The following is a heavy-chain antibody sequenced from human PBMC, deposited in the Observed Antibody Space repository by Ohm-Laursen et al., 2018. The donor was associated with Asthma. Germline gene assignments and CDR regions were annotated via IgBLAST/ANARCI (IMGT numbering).Heavy chain of an antibody. CDR2: IYYSGST. CDR1: GGSISSYY. V-gene: IGHV4-59*01. J-gene: IGHJ5*02. CDR3: AREDTRTYYYDT. Sequence: SDTLSLTCTVSGGSISSYYWSWIRQPPGKGLEWIGYIYYSGSTNYNPSLKSRVTISVDTSKNQFSLKLSSVTAADTAVYYCAREDTRTYYYDTWGQGTLVTVSS. D-gene: IGHD3-22*01.